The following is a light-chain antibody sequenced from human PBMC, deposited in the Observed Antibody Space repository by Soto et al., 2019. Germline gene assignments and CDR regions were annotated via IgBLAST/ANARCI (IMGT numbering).Light chain of an antibody. CDR1: SSDVGGYNY. Sequence: QSALTHPASVSGSPGQSITISCTGTSSDVGGYNYVSWYQQHPGKDPKLLIYDVSNRPSGVSNRFSGSKSGNTAALTISGLKAEDEADYYCSSYTSSRTPVFGGGTKLTVL. CDR3: SSYTSSRTPV. J-gene: IGLJ2*01. V-gene: IGLV2-14*01. CDR2: DVS.